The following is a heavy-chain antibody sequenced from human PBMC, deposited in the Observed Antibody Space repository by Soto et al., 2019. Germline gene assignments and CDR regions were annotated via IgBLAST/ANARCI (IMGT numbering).Heavy chain of an antibody. CDR2: ISSSSSYI. CDR1: GFTFSTYS. D-gene: IGHD3-22*01. V-gene: IGHV3-21*01. CDR3: ARYDSSGYYWPYYYYGMDV. Sequence: EVQLVESGGGLVKPGGSLRLSCAASGFTFSTYSMNWVRQAPGKGLEWVSSISSSSSYIYYADSVMGRFTISRDNAKXXLXXQMNSLRAEDTAVYYCARYDSSGYYWPYYYYGMDVWGQGTTVTVSS. J-gene: IGHJ6*02.